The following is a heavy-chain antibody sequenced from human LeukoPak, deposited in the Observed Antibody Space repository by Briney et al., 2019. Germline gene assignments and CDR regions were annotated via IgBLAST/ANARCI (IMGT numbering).Heavy chain of an antibody. D-gene: IGHD3-22*01. CDR3: AREHYDSSGYSYAFDI. Sequence: SETLSLTCAVYGGSFSGYYWSWIRQPPGRGLEWIGEINHSGSTNYNPSLKSRVTISVDTSKNQFSLKLSSVTAADTAVYYCAREHYDSSGYSYAFDIWGQGTMVTVSS. CDR1: GGSFSGYY. V-gene: IGHV4-34*01. CDR2: INHSGST. J-gene: IGHJ3*02.